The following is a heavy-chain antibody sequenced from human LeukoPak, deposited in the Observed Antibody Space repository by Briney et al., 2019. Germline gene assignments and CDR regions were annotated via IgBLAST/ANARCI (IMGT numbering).Heavy chain of an antibody. CDR2: IYYSGST. J-gene: IGHJ3*01. V-gene: IGHV4-39*01. Sequence: SATLSLTCTVSGGSISSSSYSWRWTRQPPGKGLDWIGSIYYSGSTYYNPSLKSRVTISLDTSKNQFSLKLSSVTAADAAVYYCARLGLPEAFDFWGRGTMVSVSS. D-gene: IGHD1-14*01. CDR1: GGSISSSSYS. CDR3: ARLGLPEAFDF.